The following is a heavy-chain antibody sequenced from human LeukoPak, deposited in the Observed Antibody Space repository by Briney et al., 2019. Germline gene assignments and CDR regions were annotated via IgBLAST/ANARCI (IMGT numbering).Heavy chain of an antibody. CDR1: GGSFSGYY. V-gene: IGHV4-39*01. D-gene: IGHD2/OR15-2a*01. CDR3: AGAFPSPKFDP. Sequence: SETLSLTCAVYGGSFSGYYWGWIRQPPGRGLEWIGSIYYSGSTYYNPSLKSRVTISVDTSKNQFSLKLSSVTAADTAVYYCAGAFPSPKFDPWGQGTLVTVSS. J-gene: IGHJ5*02. CDR2: IYYSGST.